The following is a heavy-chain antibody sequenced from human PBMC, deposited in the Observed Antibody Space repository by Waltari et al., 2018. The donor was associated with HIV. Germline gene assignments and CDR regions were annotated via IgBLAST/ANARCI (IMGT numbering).Heavy chain of an antibody. CDR2: IIPSLGIA. CDR3: ARDPSDSSFEGGGMDV. Sequence: QVQLVQSGAEVKKPGSSVKVSCKASGGTFSSYTISWVRKAPGQGLEWMGRIIPSLGIANYAQKFQGRVTITADKSTSTAYMELSSLRSEDTAVYYCARDPSDSSFEGGGMDVWGQGTTVTVSS. CDR1: GGTFSSYT. D-gene: IGHD6-19*01. V-gene: IGHV1-69*08. J-gene: IGHJ6*02.